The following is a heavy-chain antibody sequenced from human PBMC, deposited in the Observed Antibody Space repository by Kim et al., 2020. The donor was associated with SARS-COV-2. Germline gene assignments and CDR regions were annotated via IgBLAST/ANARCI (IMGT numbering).Heavy chain of an antibody. J-gene: IGHJ3*02. CDR2: ISDSGVAT. D-gene: IGHD3-16*02. CDR1: GFTFTSYA. CDR3: AKPPYDYVWGSYRPSGSSNDAFDI. Sequence: GGSLRLSCAASGFTFTSYAMNWVRQTPGKGLEWVSTISDSGVATYYTDSVKGRFTISRDNSKDTLYLQMNTLRAEDTAIYYCAKPPYDYVWGSYRPSGSSNDAFDIWGQGTMVTASS. V-gene: IGHV3-23*01.